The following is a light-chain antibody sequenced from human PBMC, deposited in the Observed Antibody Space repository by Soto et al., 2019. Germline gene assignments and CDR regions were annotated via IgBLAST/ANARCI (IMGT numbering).Light chain of an antibody. Sequence: EIVLTQSPATLSLSPGERATLSCRASQSVSSYLAWYQQKPGQAPRLLIYDASNRATGIPARFSGSGSGTDFTPTISSLEPEDFAVYYCQQRSNWPLITFGPGTKVDIK. V-gene: IGKV3-11*01. CDR2: DAS. CDR1: QSVSSY. CDR3: QQRSNWPLIT. J-gene: IGKJ3*01.